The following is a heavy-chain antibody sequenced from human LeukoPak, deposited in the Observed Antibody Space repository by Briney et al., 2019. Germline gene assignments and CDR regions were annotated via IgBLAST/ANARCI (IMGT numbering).Heavy chain of an antibody. Sequence: SPSETLSLTCTVSGGSISSGDYYWSWIRQPPGKGLEWIGYIYYSGSTYYNPSLKSRVTISVDTSKNQFSLKLSSVTAADTAVYYCARECKKYCTNGVAGYWGQGTLVTVSS. CDR3: ARECKKYCTNGVAGY. CDR2: IYYSGST. J-gene: IGHJ4*02. CDR1: GGSISSGDYY. D-gene: IGHD2-8*01. V-gene: IGHV4-30-4*08.